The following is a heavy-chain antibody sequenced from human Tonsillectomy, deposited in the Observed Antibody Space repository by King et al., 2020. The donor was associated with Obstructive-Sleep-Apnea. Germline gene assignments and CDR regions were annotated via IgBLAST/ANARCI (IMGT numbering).Heavy chain of an antibody. J-gene: IGHJ4*02. Sequence: QLVQSGAEVKKPGASVKVSCTASGYIFTKYGISWVRQAPGQGPEWMAWISAYNVNTNYAQKFQGRVTMTTDTSTSTTYLELRSLRSDDTAVYYCAREKGGGVSMLREFDFWGQGTLVTVSS. CDR1: GYIFTKYG. D-gene: IGHD3-10*01. CDR2: ISAYNVNT. CDR3: AREKGGGVSMLREFDF. V-gene: IGHV1-18*01.